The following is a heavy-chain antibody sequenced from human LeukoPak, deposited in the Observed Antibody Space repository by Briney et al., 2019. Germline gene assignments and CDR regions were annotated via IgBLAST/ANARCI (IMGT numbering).Heavy chain of an antibody. CDR1: GYTFTGYY. D-gene: IGHD5-18*01. Sequence: ASVKVSCKASGYTFTGYYMHWVRQAPGQGLEWMGWINPNSGGTNYAQKFQGRVTMTRDTSISTAYMELSRLRSGDTAVYYCAYGLSYGHTFDYWGQGTLVTVSS. V-gene: IGHV1-2*02. J-gene: IGHJ4*02. CDR2: INPNSGGT. CDR3: AYGLSYGHTFDY.